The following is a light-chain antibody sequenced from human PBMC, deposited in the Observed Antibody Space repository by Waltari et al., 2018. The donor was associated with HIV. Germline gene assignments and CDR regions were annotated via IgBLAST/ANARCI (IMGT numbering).Light chain of an antibody. J-gene: IGKJ2*01. CDR3: QQYYSTPHT. CDR2: WAS. Sequence: DIVMTQSPDSLAVSLGERATINCKSSQSVLYNSNNKNYLAWYQQKAGKPPNLLIYWASTREFGVPDRFSGSGSGTDFTLTISSLQAEDVAVYYCQQYYSTPHTFGQGTKLEIK. CDR1: QSVLYNSNNKNY. V-gene: IGKV4-1*01.